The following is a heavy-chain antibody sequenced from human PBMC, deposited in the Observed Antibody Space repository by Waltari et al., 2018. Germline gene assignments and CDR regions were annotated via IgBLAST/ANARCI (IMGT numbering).Heavy chain of an antibody. CDR3: ARFFEWAY. CDR1: GFIFGSYD. D-gene: IGHD3-3*01. CDR2: VSGNGVNT. V-gene: IGHV3-23*01. J-gene: IGHJ4*02. Sequence: EVQLLESGGGLVQPGGSLRLSCAASGFIFGSYDMSWVRQAPGKGLEWVSIVSGNGVNTYYADSVKGRFTISRDNSKNTLFLQMSSLRAEDTGIYYCARFFEWAYWGQGTPVTVSS.